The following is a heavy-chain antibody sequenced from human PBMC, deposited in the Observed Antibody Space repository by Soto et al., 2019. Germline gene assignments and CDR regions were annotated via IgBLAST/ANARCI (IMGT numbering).Heavy chain of an antibody. V-gene: IGHV3-15*01. D-gene: IGHD6-13*01. CDR2: LKSKTDGGTT. CDR1: GFTFSNAW. Sequence: EVQLVESGGGLVKPGGSLRLSCAASGFTFSNAWMSWVRQAPGKGLEWVGRLKSKTDGGTTDYAAPVKGRFTISRDDSKNTLYLQMNSLKTEDTAVYYCTTDESTLPAAGTFWFDPWGQGTLVTVSS. J-gene: IGHJ5*02. CDR3: TTDESTLPAAGTFWFDP.